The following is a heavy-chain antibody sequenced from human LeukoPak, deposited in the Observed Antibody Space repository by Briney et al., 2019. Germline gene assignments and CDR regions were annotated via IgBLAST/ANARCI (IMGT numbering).Heavy chain of an antibody. CDR3: AKDGRYYDNSGYLDY. CDR2: ISWNSGTI. CDR1: GFTFDDYS. Sequence: PGGSLRLSCSASGFTFDDYSMHWVRQVPGKGLEWVSGISWNSGTIGSADSVKGRFTISRDNAKNSLYLQMSGLRPEDTALYYCAKDGRYYDNSGYLDYWGQGTLVTVSP. D-gene: IGHD3-22*01. J-gene: IGHJ4*02. V-gene: IGHV3-9*01.